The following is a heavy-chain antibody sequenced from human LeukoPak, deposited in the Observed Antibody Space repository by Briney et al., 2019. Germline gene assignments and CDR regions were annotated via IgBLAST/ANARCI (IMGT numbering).Heavy chain of an antibody. J-gene: IGHJ3*02. CDR1: GFTFSSYG. V-gene: IGHV3-30*18. D-gene: IGHD5-18*01. CDR2: ISYDGSNK. CDR3: AKDQDLRIQLWFGDAFDI. Sequence: GRSLRPSCAASGFTFSSYGMHWVRQAPGKGLEWVAVISYDGSNKYYADSVKGRFTISRDNSKNTLYLQMNSLRAEDTAVYYCAKDQDLRIQLWFGDAFDIWGQGTMVTVSS.